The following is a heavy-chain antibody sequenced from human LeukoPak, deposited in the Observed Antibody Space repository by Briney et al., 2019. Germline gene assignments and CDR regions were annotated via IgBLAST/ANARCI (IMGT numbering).Heavy chain of an antibody. Sequence: VASVKVSCKTSGYTFTDYDITWVRQAPGQGLEWMGWINPNSGGTNYAQKFQGRVTMTRDTSISTAYMELSRLRSDDTAVYYCATSPNNIVGAKFDYWGQGTLVTVSS. CDR2: INPNSGGT. CDR1: GYTFTDYD. CDR3: ATSPNNIVGAKFDY. J-gene: IGHJ4*02. D-gene: IGHD1-26*01. V-gene: IGHV1-2*02.